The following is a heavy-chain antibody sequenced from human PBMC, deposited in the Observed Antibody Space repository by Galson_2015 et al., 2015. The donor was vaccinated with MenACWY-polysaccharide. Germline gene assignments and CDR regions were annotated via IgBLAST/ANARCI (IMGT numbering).Heavy chain of an antibody. CDR2: IYYSGST. CDR1: GGSISSSSYY. D-gene: IGHD1-26*01. Sequence: SETLSLTCTVSGGSISSSSYYWGWIRQPPGKGLEWIGSIYYSGSTYYNPSLKSRVTISVDTSKNQFSLKLSSVTAADTAVYYCARGENIVAFDIWGQGTMVTVSS. J-gene: IGHJ3*02. V-gene: IGHV4-39*07. CDR3: ARGENIVAFDI.